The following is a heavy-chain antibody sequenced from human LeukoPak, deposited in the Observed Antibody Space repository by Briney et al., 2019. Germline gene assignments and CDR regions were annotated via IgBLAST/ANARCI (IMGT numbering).Heavy chain of an antibody. CDR3: ARGRRGYSSSWYPYYFDY. Sequence: SETLSLTCTVSGYSISSGYYWGWIRQPPGKGLEWIGSIHHSGSTYYNSSLKSRVTISVDTSKNQFSLKLGSVTAADTAVYYCARGRRGYSSSWYPYYFDYWGQGTLVTVSS. J-gene: IGHJ4*02. V-gene: IGHV4-38-2*02. D-gene: IGHD6-13*01. CDR2: IHHSGST. CDR1: GYSISSGYY.